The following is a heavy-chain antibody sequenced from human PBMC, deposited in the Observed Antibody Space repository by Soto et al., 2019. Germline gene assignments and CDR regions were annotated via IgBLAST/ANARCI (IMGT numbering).Heavy chain of an antibody. D-gene: IGHD6-13*01. V-gene: IGHV3-33*01. J-gene: IGHJ4*02. Sequence: GGSLRLSCVASGFTFSSHGMHWVRQAPGKGLEWVAVIWSDVTNKNYADSVKGRFTISRDNSKNTLYLQMNSLRAEDTALYYCARQAAANTVFDYWGQGTLVTVSS. CDR1: GFTFSSHG. CDR3: ARQAAANTVFDY. CDR2: IWSDVTNK.